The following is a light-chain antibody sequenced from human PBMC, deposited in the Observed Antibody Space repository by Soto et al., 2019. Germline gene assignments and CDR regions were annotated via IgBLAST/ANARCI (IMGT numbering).Light chain of an antibody. J-gene: IGKJ5*01. CDR2: GAS. V-gene: IGKV3-20*01. CDR3: QQYGSSPFT. Sequence: EIVLTQSPGTLSLSPGERATLSCRASQSVSSSYLAWYQQKPGQAPRLLIYGASSRATGIPDRFSGSGSGTDFTLTISRLEPEDFAVYYCQQYGSSPFTFGQGTGLEI. CDR1: QSVSSSY.